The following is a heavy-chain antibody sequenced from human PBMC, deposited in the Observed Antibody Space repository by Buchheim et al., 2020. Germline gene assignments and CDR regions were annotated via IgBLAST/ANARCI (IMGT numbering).Heavy chain of an antibody. V-gene: IGHV4-59*01. J-gene: IGHJ4*02. Sequence: QVQLQESGPGLVKPSETLSLTCTVSGGSISSYYWSWLRQSPEKGLEWIGYIYYSGSSNYNPSLKSRVTISVDTSKNQFSLKLSSVPAADTAVYYCESGTWIQLPNNWGQGTL. CDR1: GGSISSYY. CDR2: IYYSGSS. D-gene: IGHD5-18*01. CDR3: ESGTWIQLPNN.